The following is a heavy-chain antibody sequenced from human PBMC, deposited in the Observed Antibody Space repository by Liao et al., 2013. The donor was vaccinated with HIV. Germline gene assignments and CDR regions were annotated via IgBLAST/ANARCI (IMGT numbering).Heavy chain of an antibody. CDR2: INHSGST. CDR3: ARGQTGRAFDF. J-gene: IGHJ3*01. CDR1: GGSFSGYY. V-gene: IGHV4-34*01. Sequence: QVQLQQWGAGLLKPSETLSLTCAVYGGSFSGYYWSWIRQPPGKGLEWIGEINHSGSTSYNPSLKSRVTISVDTSKNQFSLKLSSVTAADTAVYYCARGQTGRAFDFWGQGTMVTVSS. D-gene: IGHD1-1*01.